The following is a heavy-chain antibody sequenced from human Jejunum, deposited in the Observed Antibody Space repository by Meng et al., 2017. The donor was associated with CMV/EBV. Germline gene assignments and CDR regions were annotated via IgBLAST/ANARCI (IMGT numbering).Heavy chain of an antibody. D-gene: IGHD6-6*01. CDR2: IIPFLGST. Sequence: CKASGGTFSSYAISWVRQAPGQGLEWMGGIIPFLGSTIYAQKFQGRVTITTDESTSTAYMELSSLRSEDTAVYYCARAYSTSSPHFDFWGQGTLVTVSP. J-gene: IGHJ4*02. CDR1: GGTFSSYA. V-gene: IGHV1-69*05. CDR3: ARAYSTSSPHFDF.